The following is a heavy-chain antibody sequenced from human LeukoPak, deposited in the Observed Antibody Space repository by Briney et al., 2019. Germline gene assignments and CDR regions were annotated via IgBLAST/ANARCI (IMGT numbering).Heavy chain of an antibody. Sequence: GGSLRLSCAASGLSFSSYGMHWVRQAPGKGLEWLAFVSYDGSKKYYSDSVKGRFTISRDNSKNTLYLHMNGLRVEDTAIYYCARDERWIQFNYWGQGTLVTVSS. CDR2: VSYDGSKK. V-gene: IGHV3-33*05. CDR3: ARDERWIQFNY. J-gene: IGHJ4*02. CDR1: GLSFSSYG. D-gene: IGHD5-18*01.